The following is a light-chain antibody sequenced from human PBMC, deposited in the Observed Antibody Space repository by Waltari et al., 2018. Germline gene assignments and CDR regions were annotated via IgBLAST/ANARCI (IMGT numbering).Light chain of an antibody. V-gene: IGLV2-8*01. CDR3: CSYAGTNNFYV. Sequence: QSALTQPPSASGSPGESVTISCTGTSSDIGDYDYVSWYQQHPVKAPKLMIYEVIKRPSGVPDRFSGSKSGNTASLTVSGLQAEDEADYYCCSYAGTNNFYVFGTGTKVTVL. CDR1: SSDIGDYDY. CDR2: EVI. J-gene: IGLJ1*01.